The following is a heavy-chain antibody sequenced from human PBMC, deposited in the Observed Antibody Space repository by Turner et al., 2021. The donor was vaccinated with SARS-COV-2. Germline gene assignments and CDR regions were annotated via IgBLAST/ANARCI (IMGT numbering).Heavy chain of an antibody. Sequence: EVQLVESGGDLVRPGGSLRLPCAASGFNFTHSWMSWVRQAPGRGLEWVANIKQDGSAKFYQDSVRGRFTITRDNAKNTLYLQMDSLRAEDTAVYYCAREMDNSGFASWGQGILVSVSS. CDR1: GFNFTHSW. V-gene: IGHV3-7*01. CDR3: AREMDNSGFAS. CDR2: IKQDGSAK. J-gene: IGHJ5*01. D-gene: IGHD5-12*01.